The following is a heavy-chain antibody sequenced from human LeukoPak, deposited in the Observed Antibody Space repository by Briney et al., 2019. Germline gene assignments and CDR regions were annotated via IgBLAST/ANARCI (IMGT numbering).Heavy chain of an antibody. CDR1: GYSFTSYW. CDR2: FDPSDTYT. Sequence: GESLKISCKTSGYSFTSYWITWVRQMPGKGLEWMGRFDPSDTYTNYRTSFQGHVTFPADQSITPAYLQWGSLKASDPASYSLGGLSRTGELYCWGEGTLVTVAS. J-gene: IGHJ4*02. V-gene: IGHV5-10-1*01. CDR3: GGLSRTGELYC. D-gene: IGHD3/OR15-3a*01.